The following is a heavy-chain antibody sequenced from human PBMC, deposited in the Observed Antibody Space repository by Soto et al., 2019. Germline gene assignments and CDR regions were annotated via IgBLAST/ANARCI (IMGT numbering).Heavy chain of an antibody. CDR2: INDSGNI. J-gene: IGHJ6*03. V-gene: IGHV4-34*01. CDR1: GGSFSDYQ. CDR3: ARGLILWFGELSRRGGYYYYMDV. D-gene: IGHD3-10*01. Sequence: SETLSLTCAVYGGSFSDYQWSWIRQTPGKGLEWIGEINDSGNINYNPSLKSRVSIFVDTAKKQISLKLSSVTAADTAVYYCARGLILWFGELSRRGGYYYYMDVWGKGTTVTVSS.